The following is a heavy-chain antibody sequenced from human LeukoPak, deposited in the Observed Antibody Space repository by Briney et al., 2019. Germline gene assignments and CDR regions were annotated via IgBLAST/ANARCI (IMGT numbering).Heavy chain of an antibody. V-gene: IGHV3-30-3*01. D-gene: IGHD6-19*01. Sequence: PGGSLRLSCAASGFTFSSCAMHWVRQAPGKGLEWVAVISYDGSNKYYTDSVKGRFTISRDNSKNTLYLQMNSLRAEDRAVYYCARAWDSSGWYEGMEYWGQGTLVTVSS. J-gene: IGHJ4*02. CDR3: ARAWDSSGWYEGMEY. CDR1: GFTFSSCA. CDR2: ISYDGSNK.